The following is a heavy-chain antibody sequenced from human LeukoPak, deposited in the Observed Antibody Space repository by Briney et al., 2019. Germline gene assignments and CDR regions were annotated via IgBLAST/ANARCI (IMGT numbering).Heavy chain of an antibody. J-gene: IGHJ4*02. CDR3: ARSMIRGVTYYFDY. D-gene: IGHD3-10*01. V-gene: IGHV1-46*01. CDR2: INPSGDST. Sequence: ASVKVSCKASGYTFTSYYMHWVRQAPGQGLEWMGVINPSGDSTSYAQKFQGRVTMTRDTSTSTVYMELSSLRSEDTAEHYCARSMIRGVTYYFDYWGQGTLVTVSS. CDR1: GYTFTSYY.